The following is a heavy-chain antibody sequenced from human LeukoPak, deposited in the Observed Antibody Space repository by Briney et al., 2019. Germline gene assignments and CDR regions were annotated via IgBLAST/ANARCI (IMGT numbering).Heavy chain of an antibody. V-gene: IGHV3-33*01. Sequence: GGSLRLSCAASGFTFSSYGMHRVRQAPGKGLEWVAVIWYDGSNKYYADSVKGRFTISRDNSKNTLYLQMNSLRAEDTAVYYCARERFLEWLTNYYYYGMDVWGQGTTVTVSS. D-gene: IGHD3-3*01. CDR3: ARERFLEWLTNYYYYGMDV. CDR1: GFTFSSYG. J-gene: IGHJ6*02. CDR2: IWYDGSNK.